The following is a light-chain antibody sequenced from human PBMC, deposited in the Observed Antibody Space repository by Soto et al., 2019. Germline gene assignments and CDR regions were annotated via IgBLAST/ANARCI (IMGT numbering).Light chain of an antibody. V-gene: IGKV1-39*01. CDR1: QSISSY. CDR3: QQSYSTLGT. J-gene: IGKJ1*01. CDR2: AAP. Sequence: DIQMTQSPSSLSASVGDRVTITCRASQSISSYLNWYQQKPGKAPKLLIYAAPSLQSGVPSRFSGSGSGTDFTLTISSLQPEDFATYYCQQSYSTLGTFGQGTKVDIK.